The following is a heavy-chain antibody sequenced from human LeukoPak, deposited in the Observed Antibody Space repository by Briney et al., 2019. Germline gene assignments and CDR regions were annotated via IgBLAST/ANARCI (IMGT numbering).Heavy chain of an antibody. J-gene: IGHJ4*02. CDR1: GSTFSSYS. Sequence: GGSLRLSCAASGSTFSSYSMNWVRQAPGKGLEWVSSISSSSSYIYYADSVKGRFTISRDNAKNSLYLQMNSLRAEDTAVYYCASGIGYSGYDPIFDYWGQGTLVTVSS. CDR3: ASGIGYSGYDPIFDY. D-gene: IGHD5-12*01. V-gene: IGHV3-21*01. CDR2: ISSSSSYI.